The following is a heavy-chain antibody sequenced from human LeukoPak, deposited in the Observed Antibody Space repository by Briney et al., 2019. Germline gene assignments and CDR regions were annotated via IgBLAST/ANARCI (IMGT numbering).Heavy chain of an antibody. J-gene: IGHJ4*02. D-gene: IGHD6-19*01. CDR1: GFTFSNYA. V-gene: IGHV3-23*01. Sequence: GGSLRLSCAASGFTFSNYAMSWVRQAPGKGLEWVSTISGGGITTYYADSAKGRFTISRDNSKNTMFLQMNSLRADDTAVYYCPRQSYASGWSPLDYWGQGILVTVSS. CDR2: ISGGGITT. CDR3: PRQSYASGWSPLDY.